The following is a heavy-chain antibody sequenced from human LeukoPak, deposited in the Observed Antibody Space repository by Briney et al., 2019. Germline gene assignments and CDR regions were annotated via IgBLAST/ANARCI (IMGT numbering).Heavy chain of an antibody. CDR1: GFTFSSYA. V-gene: IGHV3-23*01. Sequence: GGSLRLSCAASGFTFSSYAMSWVRQAPGKGLEWVSAISGSGGSTYYADSVKGRFTISRDNSKNTLYLQMNSLRDEDTAVYYCARDSHYYDSSGYYLTWGQGTLVTVSS. J-gene: IGHJ5*02. CDR3: ARDSHYYDSSGYYLT. CDR2: ISGSGGST. D-gene: IGHD3-22*01.